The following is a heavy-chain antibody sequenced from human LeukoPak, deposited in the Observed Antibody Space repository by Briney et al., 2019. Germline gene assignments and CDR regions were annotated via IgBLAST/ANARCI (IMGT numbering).Heavy chain of an antibody. CDR3: ARDLVLGYSGYNLIY. Sequence: ASVKVSCKASGYTFTGYYIHWVRQAPGQGLEWMGWINPNSGGTNYAQKFQGRVTMTRDTSINTAYMELTSLRSDDTAVCHCARDLVLGYSGYNLIYWGQGTMVTVSS. CDR1: GYTFTGYY. D-gene: IGHD5-12*01. J-gene: IGHJ4*02. CDR2: INPNSGGT. V-gene: IGHV1-2*02.